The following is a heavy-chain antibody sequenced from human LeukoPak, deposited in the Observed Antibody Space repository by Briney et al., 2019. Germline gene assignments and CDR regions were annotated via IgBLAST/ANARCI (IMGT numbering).Heavy chain of an antibody. CDR3: XKTPCGGDCYSFDY. J-gene: IGHJ4*02. CDR1: GFTFSSHG. Sequence: PGGTLRLSCGASGFTFSSHGMNWVRQAPGKGLEWVSAISGSGGSTYYADSVKGRFTISRDNSKNTLYLQMNILRAEDTAVYYCXKTPCGGDCYSFDYWGQGTLVTVSS. V-gene: IGHV3-23*01. D-gene: IGHD2-21*02. CDR2: ISGSGGST.